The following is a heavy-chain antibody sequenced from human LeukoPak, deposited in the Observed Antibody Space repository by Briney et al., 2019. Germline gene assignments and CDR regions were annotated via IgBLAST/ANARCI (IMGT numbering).Heavy chain of an antibody. CDR1: GGTSSSYA. V-gene: IGHV1-69*13. CDR3: ARVSPSSSGYYFDY. Sequence: ASVKVSCKASGGTSSSYAISWVRQAPGQGLEWMGGIIPIFGTANYAQKFQGRVTFTADESTSTAYMELSSLRSEDTAVYYCARVSPSSSGYYFDYWGQGTLVTVSS. D-gene: IGHD6-6*01. CDR2: IIPIFGTA. J-gene: IGHJ4*02.